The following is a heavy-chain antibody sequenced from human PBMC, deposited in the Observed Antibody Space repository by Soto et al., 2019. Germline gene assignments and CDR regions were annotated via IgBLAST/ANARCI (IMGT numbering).Heavy chain of an antibody. Sequence: GGSLRLSCAASGFTFSSYSMNWVRQAPGKGLEWVSYISSSSSTIYYADSVKGRFTISRDNAKNSLYLQMNSLRAEDTAVYYCASLRYYYDSSGYYYWGQGTLVTVSS. J-gene: IGHJ4*02. CDR1: GFTFSSYS. CDR3: ASLRYYYDSSGYYY. V-gene: IGHV3-48*04. D-gene: IGHD3-22*01. CDR2: ISSSSSTI.